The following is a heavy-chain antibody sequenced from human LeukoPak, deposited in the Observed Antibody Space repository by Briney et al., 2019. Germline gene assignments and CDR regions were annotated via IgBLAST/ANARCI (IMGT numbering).Heavy chain of an antibody. V-gene: IGHV3-7*01. CDR1: GFTFSNNW. Sequence: PGGSLRLSCAASGFTFSNNWMGWVRQAPGKGLEWVANINPDGSDRYYVDSVKGRFTVSRDNAQKSLYLQMNSLTAEDSAVYYCGRWGLNAALDRWGQGSLVTVSS. CDR2: INPDGSDR. J-gene: IGHJ5*02. D-gene: IGHD2-15*01. CDR3: GRWGLNAALDR.